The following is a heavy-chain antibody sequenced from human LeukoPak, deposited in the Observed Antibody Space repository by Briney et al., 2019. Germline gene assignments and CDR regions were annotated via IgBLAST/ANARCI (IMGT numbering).Heavy chain of an antibody. Sequence: SETLSLTCTVSGGSISSYYWSWIRQPPGEGLEWIGYIYYSGSTYYNPSLKSRVTISVDTSKNQFSLKLSSVTAADTAVYYCARVSREADSSGPFDYWGQGTLVTVSS. J-gene: IGHJ4*02. CDR1: GGSISSYY. V-gene: IGHV4-59*08. CDR3: ARVSREADSSGPFDY. CDR2: IYYSGST. D-gene: IGHD3-22*01.